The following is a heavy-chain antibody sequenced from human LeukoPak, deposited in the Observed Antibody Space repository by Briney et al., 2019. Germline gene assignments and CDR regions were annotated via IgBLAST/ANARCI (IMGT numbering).Heavy chain of an antibody. Sequence: PGGSLRLSCAASGLTFSSYAMSWVRQAPGKGLEWVSAISGSGGSTYYADSVKGRFTISRDNSKNTLYLQMNSLRAEDTAVYYCAKATRGVISPGFDYWGQGTLVTVSS. CDR3: AKATRGVISPGFDY. J-gene: IGHJ4*02. CDR1: GLTFSSYA. D-gene: IGHD3-10*01. CDR2: ISGSGGST. V-gene: IGHV3-23*01.